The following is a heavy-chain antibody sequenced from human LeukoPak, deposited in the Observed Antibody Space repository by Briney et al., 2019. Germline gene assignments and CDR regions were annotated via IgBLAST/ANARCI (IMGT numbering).Heavy chain of an antibody. CDR2: INPNTGGT. V-gene: IGHV1-2*02. CDR3: ARGGSCGLFDGHY. CDR1: GGTLSSYA. Sequence: ASVTVSCKASGGTLSSYAISWVRQAPGQGLEWMGWINPNTGGTNYAQNFQGRVTMTRDTSISTAYMELTRLRSDDTAVYYCARGGSCGLFDGHYWGQGTLVTVSS. D-gene: IGHD6-13*01. J-gene: IGHJ4*02.